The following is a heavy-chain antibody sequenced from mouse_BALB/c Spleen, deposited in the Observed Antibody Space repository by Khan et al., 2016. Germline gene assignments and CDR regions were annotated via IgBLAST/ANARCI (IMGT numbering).Heavy chain of an antibody. D-gene: IGHD2-4*01. J-gene: IGHJ3*01. V-gene: IGHV2-6-7*01. CDR3: ASYCDYDGGFGY. CDR2: IWGDGST. CDR1: GFSLNGFG. Sequence: QVQLKQSGPGLVAPSQSLSITCTVSGFSLNGFGVNWVRQPPGKGLEWLGMIWGDGSTDYNSALKSRLSISKDNSKSKVFLKMNSLQTDDAACYYCASYCDYDGGFGYGGQGTLVTVSA.